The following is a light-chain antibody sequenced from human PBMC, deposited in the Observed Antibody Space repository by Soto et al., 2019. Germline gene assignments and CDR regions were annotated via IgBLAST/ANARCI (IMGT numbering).Light chain of an antibody. CDR2: GAS. CDR3: QQYGSSPET. J-gene: IGKJ2*01. V-gene: IGKV3-20*01. Sequence: EIVLTQSPATLSLSPGERATLSCRASQSVTSNYLAWYQQKPGQAPGLLIYGASSRATGIPDRFSGSGSGTDFTLTISRLEPEDFAVYYCQQYGSSPETFGQGTKLEIK. CDR1: QSVTSNY.